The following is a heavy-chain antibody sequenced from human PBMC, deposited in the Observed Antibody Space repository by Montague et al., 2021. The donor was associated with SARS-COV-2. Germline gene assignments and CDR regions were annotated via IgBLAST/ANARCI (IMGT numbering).Heavy chain of an antibody. Sequence: SETLSLTCAVYGGSFSGYYWSWIRQPPGKGLEWIGKINHSGSTXXXPSXXXRVTISVDTSKNQFSLKLSSVTAADTAVYYCARGRTVTTFYYYYGMDVWGQGTTGTVSS. V-gene: IGHV4-34*01. CDR3: ARGRTVTTFYYYYGMDV. J-gene: IGHJ6*02. CDR1: GGSFSGYY. D-gene: IGHD4-17*01. CDR2: INHSGST.